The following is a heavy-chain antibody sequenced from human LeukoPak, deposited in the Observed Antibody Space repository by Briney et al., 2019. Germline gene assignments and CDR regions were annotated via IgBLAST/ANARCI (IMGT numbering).Heavy chain of an antibody. CDR2: ISYDGTNK. CDR3: ARAKPIAVAGSRRYYYDMDV. V-gene: IGHV3-30*09. CDR1: GFTFSSYA. Sequence: PGGSLRLSCAASGFTFSSYAMHWVRQAPGKGLELVAVISYDGTNKYYADSVKGRFAISRDNSKDTLYLQMNSLRADDTAVYYCARAKPIAVAGSRRYYYDMDVWGQGTTVTVSS. J-gene: IGHJ6*02. D-gene: IGHD6-19*01.